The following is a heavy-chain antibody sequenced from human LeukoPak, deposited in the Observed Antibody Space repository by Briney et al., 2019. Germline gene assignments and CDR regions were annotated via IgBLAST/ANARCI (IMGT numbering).Heavy chain of an antibody. Sequence: ASVKVSCKASGYTFTSYGISWVRQAPGQGLEWMGWISAYNGNTNYAQKLQGRVTMTTDTSTSTAYMELRSLRSDDTAVYYCARVRWLAFGPTRSGVFDIWGQGTMVTVSS. D-gene: IGHD3-22*01. CDR1: GYTFTSYG. CDR2: ISAYNGNT. J-gene: IGHJ3*02. V-gene: IGHV1-18*01. CDR3: ARVRWLAFGPTRSGVFDI.